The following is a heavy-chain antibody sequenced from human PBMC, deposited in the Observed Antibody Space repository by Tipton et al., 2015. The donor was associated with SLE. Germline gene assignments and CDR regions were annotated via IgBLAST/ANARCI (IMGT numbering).Heavy chain of an antibody. D-gene: IGHD5-12*01. CDR2: INHSGST. CDR1: SGSFSDYY. CDR3: ASSKRGPGYGGYFDY. V-gene: IGHV4-34*01. Sequence: TLSLTCAVYSGSFSDYYWSWIRQPPGKGLEWIGEINHSGSTNYNPSLKSRVTISVDTSKNQFSLKLSSVTAADTAVYYCASSKRGPGYGGYFDYWGQGTLVTVSS. J-gene: IGHJ4*02.